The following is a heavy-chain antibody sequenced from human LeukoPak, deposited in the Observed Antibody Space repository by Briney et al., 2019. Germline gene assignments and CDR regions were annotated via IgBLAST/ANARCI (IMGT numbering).Heavy chain of an antibody. D-gene: IGHD6-19*01. CDR3: ARALAVAGTGGFDP. Sequence: GGSLRLSCAASGFTFSSYWMYWVRQAPGKGLVWVSRINSDGSSTSYADSVKGRFTISRDNAKNTLYLQMNSLRAEDTAVYYCARALAVAGTGGFDPWGQGTLVTVSS. CDR2: INSDGSST. CDR1: GFTFSSYW. J-gene: IGHJ5*02. V-gene: IGHV3-74*01.